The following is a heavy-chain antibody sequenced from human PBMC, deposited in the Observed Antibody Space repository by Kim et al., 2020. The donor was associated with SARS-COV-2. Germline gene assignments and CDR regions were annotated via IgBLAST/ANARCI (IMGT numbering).Heavy chain of an antibody. CDR1: GFTFSNAW. CDR2: IKSKTDGGTT. D-gene: IGHD3-16*02. V-gene: IGHV3-15*01. Sequence: GGSLRLSCAASGFTFSNAWMSWVRQAPGKGLEWVGRIKSKTDGGTTDYAAPVKGRFTISRDDSKNTLYLKMNSLKTEDTAVYYCTTLETLRLWELSLGPIDYWGQGTLVTVSS. CDR3: TTLETLRLWELSLGPIDY. J-gene: IGHJ4*02.